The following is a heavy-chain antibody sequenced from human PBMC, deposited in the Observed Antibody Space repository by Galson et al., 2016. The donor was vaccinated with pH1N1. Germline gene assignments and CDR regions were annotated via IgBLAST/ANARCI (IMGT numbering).Heavy chain of an antibody. Sequence: SVKVSCKASGYSVTRYYMHRVRQAPGQGLEWMGIIDPSAGTTTYSQKFQGRISLTRDTSTNSVHMELSTLRPDDSAIYFCARRYCFDYWGQGTLVTVSS. CDR3: ARRYCFDY. CDR1: GYSVTRYY. J-gene: IGHJ4*02. CDR2: IDPSAGTT. V-gene: IGHV1-46*01.